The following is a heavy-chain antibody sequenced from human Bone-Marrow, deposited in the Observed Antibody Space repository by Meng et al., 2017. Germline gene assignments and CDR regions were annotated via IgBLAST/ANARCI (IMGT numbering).Heavy chain of an antibody. D-gene: IGHD6-13*01. J-gene: IGHJ4*02. CDR1: GYTFAAYW. Sequence: QGQWVQSGAEGKEPGASVKVSCKASGYTFAAYWIHWLRQAPGQGLEWMGRIDPNNDHTQYAQNFQGRVTMTSDTSISTVYMELNGLRSDDTAVYYCARDEDISAAGKLFGDYWGQGTLVTVSS. CDR2: IDPNNDHT. V-gene: IGHV1-2*06. CDR3: ARDEDISAAGKLFGDY.